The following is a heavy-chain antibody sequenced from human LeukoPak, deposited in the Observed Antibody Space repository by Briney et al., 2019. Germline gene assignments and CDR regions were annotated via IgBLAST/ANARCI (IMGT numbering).Heavy chain of an antibody. V-gene: IGHV4-59*12. CDR1: GGSISSYY. J-gene: IGHJ4*02. CDR2: IYYSGST. CDR3: ARGPSNDY. Sequence: SETLSLTCTVSGGSISSYYWSWIRQPPGKGLEWIGYIYYSGSTYYNPSLKSRVTISVDTSKNQFSLKLSSVTAADTAVYYCARGPSNDYWGQGTLVTVSS.